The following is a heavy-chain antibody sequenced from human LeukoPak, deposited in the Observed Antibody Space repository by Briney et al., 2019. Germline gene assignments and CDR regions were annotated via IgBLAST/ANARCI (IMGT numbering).Heavy chain of an antibody. J-gene: IGHJ4*02. CDR3: ARGSGSRTLFDY. CDR1: GGSFSGYY. CDR2: INHSGST. D-gene: IGHD3-10*01. Sequence: PSETLSLTCAVYGGSFSGYYWSWIRQPPGKGLEWIGEINHSGSTNYNPSLKSRVTISVDTSKNQFSLKLSSVTAADTAVYYCARGSGSRTLFDYWGQGTLVTVSS. V-gene: IGHV4-34*01.